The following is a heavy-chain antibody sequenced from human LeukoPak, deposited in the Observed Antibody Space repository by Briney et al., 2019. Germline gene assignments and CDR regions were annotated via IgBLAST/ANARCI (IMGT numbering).Heavy chain of an antibody. J-gene: IGHJ4*02. V-gene: IGHV3-64D*06. CDR2: ISTSGGST. Sequence: PGGSLRLSCSASGFTLGSYAMHWVRQAPGKGLEYVSAISTSGGSTYYADTVKGRFTISRENSKNTLYLQMSSLRAEDTAVYYCVKDLGYGDGLWASPFDYWGQGALVTVSS. CDR1: GFTLGSYA. CDR3: VKDLGYGDGLWASPFDY. D-gene: IGHD4-17*01.